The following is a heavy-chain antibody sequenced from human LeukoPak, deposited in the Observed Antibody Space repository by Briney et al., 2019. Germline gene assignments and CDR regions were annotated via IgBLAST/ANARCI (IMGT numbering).Heavy chain of an antibody. D-gene: IGHD6-19*01. CDR1: GFTFSSYE. V-gene: IGHV3-48*03. CDR2: ISSSGSTI. Sequence: GGSLRLSCAASGFTFSSYEMNWVRQAPGKGLEWVSYISSSGSTIYYADSVKGRFTISRDNAKNSLYLQMNSLRAEDTAVYYCAREYSSGWYSEFDYWGQGTLVTVSS. J-gene: IGHJ4*02. CDR3: AREYSSGWYSEFDY.